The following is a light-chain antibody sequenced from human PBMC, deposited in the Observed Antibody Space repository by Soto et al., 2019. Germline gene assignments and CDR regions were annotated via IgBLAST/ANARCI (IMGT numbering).Light chain of an antibody. V-gene: IGKV3-20*01. J-gene: IGKJ1*01. CDR2: GAS. CDR1: QSVSSSY. Sequence: EIVLTQSPGTLSLSPGERATLSCRASQSVSSSYLAWYQQKPGQAPRLLISGASSRPTGIPDRFSGSGSGTDFTLNISRLEPEDFAVYYCQQYGSSRTFGQGTKVEIK. CDR3: QQYGSSRT.